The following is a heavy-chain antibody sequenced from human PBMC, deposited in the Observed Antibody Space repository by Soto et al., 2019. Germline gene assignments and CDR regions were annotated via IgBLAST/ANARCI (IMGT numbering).Heavy chain of an antibody. Sequence: GESLKISCKGSGYSFTSYWIGWVRQMPGKGLEWMGIIYPGDSDTRYSPSFQGQVTISADKSISTAYLQWSSLKASDTAMYYCARGRGSSGSYEGYFDYWGQGTPVTVSS. CDR1: GYSFTSYW. CDR2: IYPGDSDT. J-gene: IGHJ4*02. D-gene: IGHD6-19*01. V-gene: IGHV5-51*01. CDR3: ARGRGSSGSYEGYFDY.